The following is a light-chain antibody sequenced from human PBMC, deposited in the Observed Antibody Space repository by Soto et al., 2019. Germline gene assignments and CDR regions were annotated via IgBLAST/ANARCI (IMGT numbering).Light chain of an antibody. Sequence: EIVMTQSPATLSVSPGERAALSCRASQSVRRNLAWYQQKPGQAPRLLIFGASTRATGIPARFSGSGSGTEFTLTISSLQSEEFAVYYCQQYNNWLITVGQGTRLEIK. CDR2: GAS. CDR3: QQYNNWLIT. J-gene: IGKJ5*01. V-gene: IGKV3-15*01. CDR1: QSVRRN.